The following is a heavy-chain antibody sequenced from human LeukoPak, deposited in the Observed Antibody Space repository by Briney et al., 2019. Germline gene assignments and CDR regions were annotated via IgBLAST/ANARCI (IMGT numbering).Heavy chain of an antibody. CDR2: IYYSGST. J-gene: IGHJ4*02. V-gene: IGHV4-59*01. D-gene: IGHD3-9*01. Sequence: SETLSLTCTVSGGSISSYYWSWIRQPPGKGLEWIGYIYYSGSTNYNPSLKSRVTISVDTSKNQFSLKLSSVTAADTAGYYCARASGEYYDITLDYWGQGTLVTVSS. CDR3: ARASGEYYDITLDY. CDR1: GGSISSYY.